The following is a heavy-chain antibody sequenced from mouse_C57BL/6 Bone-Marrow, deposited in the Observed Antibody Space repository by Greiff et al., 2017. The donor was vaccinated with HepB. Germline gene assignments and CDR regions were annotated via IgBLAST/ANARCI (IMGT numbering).Heavy chain of an antibody. J-gene: IGHJ4*01. CDR1: GYTFTSYW. D-gene: IGHD3-2*02. V-gene: IGHV1-69*01. Sequence: QVQLKQPGAELVMPGASVKLSCKASGYTFTSYWMHWVKQRPGQGLEWIGEIDPSDSYTNYNQKFKGKSTLTVDKSSSTAYMQLSSLTSEDSAVYYCARSPTAQAIDYYAMDYWGQGTSVTVSS. CDR2: IDPSDSYT. CDR3: ARSPTAQAIDYYAMDY.